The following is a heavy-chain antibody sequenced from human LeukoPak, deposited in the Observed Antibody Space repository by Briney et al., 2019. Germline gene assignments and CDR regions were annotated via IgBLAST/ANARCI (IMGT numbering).Heavy chain of an antibody. V-gene: IGHV4-30-2*01. Sequence: PSQTLSLTCTVSGGSISSGGYYWSWIRQPPGNGLEWIGYIYHSGSTYYNPSLKSRVTISVDRSKNQFSLKLSSVTAADTAVYYCARRYCSSGSCYSSWFDPWGQGTLVTVSS. CDR2: IYHSGST. CDR3: ARRYCSSGSCYSSWFDP. J-gene: IGHJ5*02. CDR1: GGSISSGGYY. D-gene: IGHD2-15*01.